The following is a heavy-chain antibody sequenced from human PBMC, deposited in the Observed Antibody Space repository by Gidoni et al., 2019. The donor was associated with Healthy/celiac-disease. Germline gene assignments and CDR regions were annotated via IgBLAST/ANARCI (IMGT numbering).Heavy chain of an antibody. CDR3: ARDTQTSTVTTAGRSGFDP. D-gene: IGHD4-17*01. J-gene: IGHJ5*02. CDR1: GPTIRRGGDC. V-gene: IGHV4-31*03. CDR2: IYYRWST. Sequence: QVQLRESAPTLVKPSQPRSLPCSISGPTIRRGGDCWSWIRQHPGKGLVGIAYIYYRWSTYYNPSLKGRVTISVDTSKNQCSRKLSSVTAADTAVYDCARDTQTSTVTTAGRSGFDPWGQGTLVTVSS.